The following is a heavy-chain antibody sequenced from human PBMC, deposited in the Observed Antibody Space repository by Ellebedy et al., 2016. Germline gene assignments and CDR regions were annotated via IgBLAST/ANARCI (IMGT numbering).Heavy chain of an antibody. CDR3: ARGAPDY. J-gene: IGHJ4*02. CDR1: GFTFSSYS. Sequence: GESLKISCAASGFTFSSYSMNWVRQAPGKGLEWVSSISSSSSYIYYADSVKGRFTISRDNAKNSLYMQMNSLRAEDTAVYYCARGAPDYWGQGTLVTVSS. V-gene: IGHV3-21*01. CDR2: ISSSSSYI.